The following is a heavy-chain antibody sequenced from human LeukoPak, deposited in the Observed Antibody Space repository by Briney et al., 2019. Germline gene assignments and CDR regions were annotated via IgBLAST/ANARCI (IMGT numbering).Heavy chain of an antibody. CDR2: IYTSGST. Sequence: SETLSLTCSVSGYSFSSGFYWGWIRQPPGKGLEWIGRIYTSGSTNYNPSLKSRVTMSVDTSKNQFSLKLSSVTAADTAVYYCARGKYYYDSRTKENAEYFQHWGQGTLVTVSS. CDR1: GYSFSSGFY. J-gene: IGHJ1*01. CDR3: ARGKYYYDSRTKENAEYFQH. V-gene: IGHV4-38-2*02. D-gene: IGHD3-22*01.